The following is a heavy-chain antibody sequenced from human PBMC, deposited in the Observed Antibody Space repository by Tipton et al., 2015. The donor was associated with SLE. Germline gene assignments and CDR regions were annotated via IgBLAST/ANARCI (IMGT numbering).Heavy chain of an antibody. CDR2: IYYSGST. D-gene: IGHD3-9*01. Sequence: TLSLTCAVYGGSFSGYYWSWIRQPPGKGLGGIGSIYYSGSTYYNPSLKSRVTISVDTSKNQFSLKLSSVTAADTAVYYCARLVGAYDILTGYYQRYFDYWGQGTLVTVSS. CDR3: ARLVGAYDILTGYYQRYFDY. J-gene: IGHJ4*02. CDR1: GGSFSGYY. V-gene: IGHV4-34*01.